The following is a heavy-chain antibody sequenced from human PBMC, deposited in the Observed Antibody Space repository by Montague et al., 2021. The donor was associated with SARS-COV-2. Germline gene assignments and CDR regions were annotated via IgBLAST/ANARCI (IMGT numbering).Heavy chain of an antibody. D-gene: IGHD3-10*01. CDR1: GGSISSSSYY. CDR3: ASMVRAQVYYIDY. V-gene: IGHV4-39*01. J-gene: IGHJ4*02. Sequence: SETLSLTCTVSGGSISSSSYYWGWIRQPPGKGLEWIGSIFYSGSTDSXPSLKSRVTISVDTSKNQFSLKLSSVTAADTAVYYCASMVRAQVYYIDYWGQGTLVTVSS. CDR2: IFYSGST.